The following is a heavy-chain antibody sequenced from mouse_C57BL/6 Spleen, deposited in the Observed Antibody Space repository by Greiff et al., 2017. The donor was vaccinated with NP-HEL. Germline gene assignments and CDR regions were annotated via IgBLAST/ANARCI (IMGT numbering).Heavy chain of an antibody. V-gene: IGHV1-62-2*01. J-gene: IGHJ4*01. Sequence: VKVVESGAELVKPGASVKLSCKASGYTFTEYTIHWVKQRSGQGLEWIGWFYPGSGSIKYNEKFKDKATLTADKSSSTVYMELSRLTSEDSAVYFCARHGDYKGAMDYWGQGTSVTVSS. D-gene: IGHD2-12*01. CDR1: GYTFTEYT. CDR3: ARHGDYKGAMDY. CDR2: FYPGSGSI.